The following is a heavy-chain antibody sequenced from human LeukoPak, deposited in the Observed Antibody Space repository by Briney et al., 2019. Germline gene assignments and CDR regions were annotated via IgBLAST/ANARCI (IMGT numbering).Heavy chain of an antibody. Sequence: ASVRVSCKASGYTFTSYAMHWVRQAPGQRLEWMGWINAGNGNTKYSQKFQGRVTITRDTSASTAYMELSSLRSEDTAVYYCASGYSSGWYEPGGNWFDPWGQGTLVTVSS. J-gene: IGHJ5*02. D-gene: IGHD6-19*01. V-gene: IGHV1-3*01. CDR2: INAGNGNT. CDR1: GYTFTSYA. CDR3: ASGYSSGWYEPGGNWFDP.